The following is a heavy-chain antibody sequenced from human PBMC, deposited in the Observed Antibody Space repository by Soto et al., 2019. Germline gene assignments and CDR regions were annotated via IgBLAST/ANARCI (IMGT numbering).Heavy chain of an antibody. V-gene: IGHV4-34*01. D-gene: IGHD2-2*01. CDR1: GGSFSGYY. J-gene: IGHJ6*02. CDR3: ARGVIVVVPAAMDRFYYYGMDV. Sequence: PSETLSLTCAVYGGSFSGYYWSWIRQPPGKGLEWIGEINHSGSTNYNPSLNSRVTISVDTSKNQFSLKLSSVTAADTAVYYCARGVIVVVPAAMDRFYYYGMDVWGQGTTVTVS. CDR2: INHSGST.